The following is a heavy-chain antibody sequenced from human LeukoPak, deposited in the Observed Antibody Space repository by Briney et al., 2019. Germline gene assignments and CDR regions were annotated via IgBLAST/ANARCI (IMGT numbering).Heavy chain of an antibody. CDR2: IIPIFGTA. J-gene: IGHJ4*02. Sequence: ASVKVSCKASGGTFSSYAIRWVRQAPGHGLEWMGGIIPIFGTANYAQKFQGRVTITTDESTSTAYMELSSLRSEDTAVYYCARDLYSSSSYFDYWGQGTLVTVSS. CDR1: GGTFSSYA. D-gene: IGHD6-6*01. CDR3: ARDLYSSSSYFDY. V-gene: IGHV1-69*05.